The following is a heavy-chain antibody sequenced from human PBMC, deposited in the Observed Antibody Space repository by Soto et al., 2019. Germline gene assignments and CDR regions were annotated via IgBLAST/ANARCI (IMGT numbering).Heavy chain of an antibody. V-gene: IGHV4-39*01. CDR3: ARPNWNDVSSAFDI. J-gene: IGHJ3*02. CDR1: GGSISSSSYY. CDR2: IYYSGST. Sequence: QLQLQESGPGLVKPSETLSLTCTVSGGSISSSSYYWGWIRQPPGKGLEWIGSIYYSGSTYYNPSLKSRVTISVDTSKNQFSLKLSSVTAADTAVYYCARPNWNDVSSAFDIWGQGTMVTVSS. D-gene: IGHD1-1*01.